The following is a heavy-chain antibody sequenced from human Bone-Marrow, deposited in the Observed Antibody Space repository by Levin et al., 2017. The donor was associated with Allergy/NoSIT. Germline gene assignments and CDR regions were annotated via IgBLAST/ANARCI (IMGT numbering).Heavy chain of an antibody. CDR3: AKAPKMAMAGYFDY. V-gene: IGHV3-23*01. CDR2: ISGSGTTT. J-gene: IGHJ4*02. CDR1: GITFSSYA. Sequence: GESLKISCAASGITFSSYAMSWVRQARGKGLEYVSGISGSGTTTYYADSVKGRFTISRDNSKNTLFLQLSSLRAEDTAVYYCAKAPKMAMAGYFDYWGQGTLVTVSS. D-gene: IGHD6-19*01.